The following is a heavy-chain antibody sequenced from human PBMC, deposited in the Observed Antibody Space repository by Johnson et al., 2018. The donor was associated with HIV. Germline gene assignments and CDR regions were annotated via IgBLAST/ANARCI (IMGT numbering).Heavy chain of an antibody. CDR1: GFTVSSNY. Sequence: VQLVESGGGLVQPGGSLRLSCAASGFTVSSNYMSWVRQAPGKGLDWVSVLYSGGSTYYAAYLKDRLTISRVNSKNTPYLQMNSLRAEDTAVYYCAREEGGYYDSSGYYYVGAFDIWGQGTMVTVSS. V-gene: IGHV3-66*01. D-gene: IGHD3-22*01. CDR3: AREEGGYYDSSGYYYVGAFDI. J-gene: IGHJ3*02. CDR2: LYSGGST.